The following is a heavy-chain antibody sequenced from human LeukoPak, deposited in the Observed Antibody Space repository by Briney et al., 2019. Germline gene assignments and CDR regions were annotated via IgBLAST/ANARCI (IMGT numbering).Heavy chain of an antibody. V-gene: IGHV3-15*01. CDR2: ITSTADPATT. CDR3: TPSDGYNSPWDY. Sequence: PGGSLRLSCAASGFTFSNSWMSWVRQAPGKGLEWVGRITSTADPATTDYAAPVNGRFTISRDKSKNTLYLQMNSLKTEDTAVYYCTPSDGYNSPWDYWGQGTLVTASS. D-gene: IGHD5-24*01. CDR1: GFTFSNSW. J-gene: IGHJ4*02.